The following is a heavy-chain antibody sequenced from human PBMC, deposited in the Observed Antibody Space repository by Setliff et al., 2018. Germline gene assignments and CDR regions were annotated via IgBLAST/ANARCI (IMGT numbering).Heavy chain of an antibody. D-gene: IGHD2-15*01. CDR1: GYILNSYG. V-gene: IGHV1-18*01. Sequence: ASVKVSCKASGYILNSYGISWVRQAPGQGLEWMGWISSYNDVTNYAQRFQGRATMTTDTSTSAVYRELRSLRADDTALYYCAISTLSICSGGSCPNVFDVWGQGTMVTVSS. CDR3: AISTLSICSGGSCPNVFDV. J-gene: IGHJ3*01. CDR2: ISSYNDVT.